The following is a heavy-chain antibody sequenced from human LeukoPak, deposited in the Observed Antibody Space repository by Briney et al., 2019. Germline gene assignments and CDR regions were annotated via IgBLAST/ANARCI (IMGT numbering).Heavy chain of an antibody. CDR1: GFTFSGYS. D-gene: IGHD5-12*01. Sequence: GGSLRFSCAASGFTFSGYSMNWVRQAPGKGLEWVSTFTGRGGSTYYADSVKGRFTISRDNSKNTLYLQMNSLRAEDTAVYYCAKGGRGYDYFDYWGQGTLVTVSS. CDR2: FTGRGGST. J-gene: IGHJ4*02. CDR3: AKGGRGYDYFDY. V-gene: IGHV3-23*01.